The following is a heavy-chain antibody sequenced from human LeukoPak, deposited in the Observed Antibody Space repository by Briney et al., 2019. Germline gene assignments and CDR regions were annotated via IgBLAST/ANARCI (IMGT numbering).Heavy chain of an antibody. V-gene: IGHV3-23*01. J-gene: IGHJ6*03. D-gene: IGHD1-26*01. CDR1: GFTFSSYA. CDR3: AKGQPQWGGLDYYYMDV. Sequence: AGGSLRLSCAASGFTFSSYAMSWVRQAPGKGLEWVSAISGSGGSTYYADSVKGRFTISRDNSKNTLYLQMNSLRAEDTAVYYCAKGQPQWGGLDYYYMDVWGKGTTVTISS. CDR2: ISGSGGST.